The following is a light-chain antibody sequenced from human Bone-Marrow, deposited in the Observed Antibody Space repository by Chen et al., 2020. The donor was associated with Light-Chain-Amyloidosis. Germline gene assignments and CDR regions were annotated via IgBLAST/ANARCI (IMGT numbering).Light chain of an antibody. V-gene: IGLV3-21*02. CDR3: QVWDRSSDRLV. J-gene: IGLJ3*02. Sequence: SYVRNHPSPVSWATGQTATTAGGGNNIGSTSVHWYQQTPGQAPLLVVYDDSDRPSGIPERLSGSNSGNTATLTISRVEAGDDADYYCQVWDRSSDRLVFGGGTKLTVL. CDR1: NIGSTS. CDR2: DDS.